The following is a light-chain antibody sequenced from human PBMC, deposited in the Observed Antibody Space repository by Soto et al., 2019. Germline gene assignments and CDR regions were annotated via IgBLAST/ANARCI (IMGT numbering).Light chain of an antibody. CDR3: QHYHNLPPFT. J-gene: IGKJ3*01. CDR1: QDIRTS. CDR2: GAS. V-gene: IGKV1-33*01. Sequence: DLQMTQSPSSLSASVGARVSITCQASQDIRTSLSWFQQKPGRAPKLLIYGASYLETGVPSRFRGSGSGTDFTFTISSLQPEDIATYYCQHYHNLPPFTFGTGTRVDVK.